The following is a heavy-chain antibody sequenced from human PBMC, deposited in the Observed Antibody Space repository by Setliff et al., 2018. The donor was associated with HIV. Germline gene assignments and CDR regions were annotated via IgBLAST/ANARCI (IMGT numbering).Heavy chain of an antibody. J-gene: IGHJ4*02. D-gene: IGHD3-22*01. V-gene: IGHV4-39*01. Sequence: SETLSLTCTVSGGSASNSRYYWAWIRQPPGKGLEYIGSIYYNEKTYYSPSLKSRVTISIDTSKNQFSLNLTSVTAAVSAVFYCARLTTTYYYDSSAYYHPFWGQGTLVTVSS. CDR1: GGSASNSRYY. CDR2: IYYNEKT. CDR3: ARLTTTYYYDSSAYYHPF.